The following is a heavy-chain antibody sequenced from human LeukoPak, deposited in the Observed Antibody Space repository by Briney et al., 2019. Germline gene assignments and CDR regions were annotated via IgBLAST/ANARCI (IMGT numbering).Heavy chain of an antibody. V-gene: IGHV4-38-2*01. J-gene: IGHJ4*02. D-gene: IGHD2-21*01. CDR1: GYXXXSGYY. Sequence: XAXXGYXXXSGYYWGWIRRPPGKGLEWIGSIYPSGSTYYNPSLKSRVTISVDTSKNQFSLELSSVTAADTAFYYCARAYCGGDCTRDYWGQGTLVTVSS. CDR2: IYPSGST. CDR3: ARAYCGGDCTRDY.